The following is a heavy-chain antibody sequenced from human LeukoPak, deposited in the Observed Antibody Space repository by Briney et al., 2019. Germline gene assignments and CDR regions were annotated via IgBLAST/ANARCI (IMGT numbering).Heavy chain of an antibody. D-gene: IGHD6-13*01. CDR3: ARGEAAARHFDY. CDR2: INPNSGGT. J-gene: IGHJ4*02. Sequence: ASVEVSCKASGYTFTGYYMHWVRQAPGQGLEWMGWINPNSGGTNYAQKLKGRVTMTTDTSTTTAYMELRSLRSDDTAVYYCARGEAAARHFDYWGQGTLVTVSS. CDR1: GYTFTGYY. V-gene: IGHV1-2*02.